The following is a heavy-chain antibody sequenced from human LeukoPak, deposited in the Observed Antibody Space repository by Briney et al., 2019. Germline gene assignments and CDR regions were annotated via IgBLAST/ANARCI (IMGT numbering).Heavy chain of an antibody. D-gene: IGHD3-3*01. J-gene: IGHJ4*02. Sequence: GESLKISCKGSGYSFTSYWIGWVRQMPGKGLEWMGIIYPGDSDTRYSPSFQGQVTISADKSISTAYLQWSSLKASDTAMYYCARLPPGNYDFWSGPPYYFDYWGQGTLVTVSS. CDR1: GYSFTSYW. CDR2: IYPGDSDT. V-gene: IGHV5-51*01. CDR3: ARLPPGNYDFWSGPPYYFDY.